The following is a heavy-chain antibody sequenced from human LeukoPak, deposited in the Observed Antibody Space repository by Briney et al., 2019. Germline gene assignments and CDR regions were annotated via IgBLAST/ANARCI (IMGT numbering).Heavy chain of an antibody. CDR3: AREALIAAAGIYYFDY. CDR1: GGSFSGYY. D-gene: IGHD6-13*01. J-gene: IGHJ4*02. CDR2: IKQDGSEK. Sequence: PSETLSLTCAVYGGSFSGYYWSWIRQAPGKGLEWVANIKQDGSEKYYVDSVKGRFTISRDNAKNSLYLQMNSLRAEDTAVYYCAREALIAAAGIYYFDYWGQGTLVTVSS. V-gene: IGHV3-7*01.